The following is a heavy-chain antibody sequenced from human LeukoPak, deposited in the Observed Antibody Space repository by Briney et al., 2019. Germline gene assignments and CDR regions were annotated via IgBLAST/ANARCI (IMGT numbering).Heavy chain of an antibody. CDR1: GFTFSSYW. V-gene: IGHV3-74*01. CDR3: ARDKDGFWSAQTYYYYGMDV. D-gene: IGHD3-3*01. J-gene: IGHJ6*02. Sequence: PGGSLRLSCAASGFTFSSYWMHWVRQAPGKGLVWVSRINSDGSSTRYADSVKGRFTISRDNAKNTLYLQMNSLRAEDTAVYYCARDKDGFWSAQTYYYYGMDVWGQGTTVTVSS. CDR2: INSDGSST.